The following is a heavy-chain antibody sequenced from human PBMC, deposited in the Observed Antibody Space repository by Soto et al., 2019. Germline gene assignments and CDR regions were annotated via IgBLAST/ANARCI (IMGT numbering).Heavy chain of an antibody. CDR1: GFTFSSYG. V-gene: IGHV3-33*01. CDR3: ASLPIRDHSSGRELPLGY. D-gene: IGHD6-19*01. CDR2: IWYDGSNK. Sequence: GGSLRLSCAASGFTFSSYGMHWVRQAPGKGLEWVAVIWYDGSNKYYADSVKGRFTISRDNSKNTLYLQMNSLRAEDTAVYYCASLPIRDHSSGRELPLGYWGQGTLVTVSS. J-gene: IGHJ4*02.